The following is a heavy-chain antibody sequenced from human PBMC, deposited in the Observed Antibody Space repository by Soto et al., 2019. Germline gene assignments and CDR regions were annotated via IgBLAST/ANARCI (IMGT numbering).Heavy chain of an antibody. Sequence: EVQLVESGGGLVKPGGSLRLSCAASGVTFSSYSMNWVRQAPGKGLEWVSSISSSSSYIDYADSVKGRFTISRDNAKNSLYLQMNSLRAEDTAVYYCARDSSGDISCDSCGQGTLVTVSS. CDR1: GVTFSSYS. J-gene: IGHJ4*02. CDR2: ISSSSSYI. CDR3: ARDSSGDISCDS. V-gene: IGHV3-21*01. D-gene: IGHD3-22*01.